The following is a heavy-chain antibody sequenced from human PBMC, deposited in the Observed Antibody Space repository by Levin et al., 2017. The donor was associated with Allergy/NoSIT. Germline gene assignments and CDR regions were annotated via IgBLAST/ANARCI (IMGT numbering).Heavy chain of an antibody. D-gene: IGHD6-13*01. J-gene: IGHJ4*02. CDR2: IYSGGST. Sequence: GGSLRLSCAASGFTVSSNYMSWVRQAPGKGLEWVSVIYSGGSTYYADSVKGRFTISRDNSKNTLYLQMNSLRAEDTAVYYCARERWGSSWDYYFDYWGQGTLVTVSS. CDR1: GFTVSSNY. CDR3: ARERWGSSWDYYFDY. V-gene: IGHV3-53*01.